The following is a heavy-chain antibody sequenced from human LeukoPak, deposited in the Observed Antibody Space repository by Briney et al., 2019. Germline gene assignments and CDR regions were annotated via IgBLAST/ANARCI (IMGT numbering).Heavy chain of an antibody. Sequence: SETLSLTCTVSGGSISSYYWSWIRQLPGKGLEWLGFIYYSGSTNYNPSLKSRVTISVDTSKNQFSLKLSSVTAADTAAYYCARPSLDYGGIDAFDFWGQGTLVTVSS. CDR3: ARPSLDYGGIDAFDF. V-gene: IGHV4-59*08. CDR1: GGSISSYY. CDR2: IYYSGST. D-gene: IGHD4-23*01. J-gene: IGHJ3*01.